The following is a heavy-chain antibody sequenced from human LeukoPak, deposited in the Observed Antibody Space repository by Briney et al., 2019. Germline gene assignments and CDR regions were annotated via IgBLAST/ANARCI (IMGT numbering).Heavy chain of an antibody. J-gene: IGHJ5*02. Sequence: PGGSLRLSCAASGFTFTNAWMSWVRQVPGKGLEWVGRIRRTTDGGTTDYAAPVKGRFTVSRDDSQNTLYLQMNNLKTEDTAVYYCSTLFDPYNSGWFWFDPWGQGTLVTVSS. CDR2: IRRTTDGGTT. V-gene: IGHV3-15*01. D-gene: IGHD6-19*01. CDR1: GFTFTNAW. CDR3: STLFDPYNSGWFWFDP.